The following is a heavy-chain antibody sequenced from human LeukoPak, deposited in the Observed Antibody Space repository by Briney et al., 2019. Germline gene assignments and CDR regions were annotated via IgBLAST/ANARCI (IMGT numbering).Heavy chain of an antibody. V-gene: IGHV1-2*02. CDR3: ARPIAVSGTRSGFDP. CDR2: INPNSGGT. J-gene: IGHJ5*02. Sequence: ASVKVSCKASGYTFNSYYMHWVRQAPGQGLEWMGGINPNSGGTNCPQKFQDRVTMTRDTSISTAYLELSRLTSDDTAVYYCARPIAVSGTRSGFDPWGQGTLVTVSS. CDR1: GYTFNSYY. D-gene: IGHD6-19*01.